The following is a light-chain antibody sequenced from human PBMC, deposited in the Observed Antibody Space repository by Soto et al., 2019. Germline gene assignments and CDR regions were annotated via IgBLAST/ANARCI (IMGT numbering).Light chain of an antibody. CDR2: ANN. CDR1: SSNIGAGYD. Sequence: QSVLTQPPSVSGAPGQRVSISCTGSSSNIGAGYDVHWYQHLPGTAPKLLIYANNNRPSGVPDRFSGSKSGTSASLAITGLQAEDEADYYCQSYDSSRSPLYVFRTRTKVTVL. V-gene: IGLV1-40*01. CDR3: QSYDSSRSPLYV. J-gene: IGLJ1*01.